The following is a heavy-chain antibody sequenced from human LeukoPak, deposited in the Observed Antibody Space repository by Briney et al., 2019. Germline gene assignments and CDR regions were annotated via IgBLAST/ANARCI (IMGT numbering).Heavy chain of an antibody. V-gene: IGHV3-11*04. CDR1: GSSFSDYY. CDR2: IGSTI. Sequence: GGSLRLSCVASGSSFSDYYMSWIRQAPGKGLEWVSYIGSTIYYADSVKGRFTISRDNAKNSLYLQMNSLRAEDTAVYYCARDRGIVGTTGYYYMDVWGKGTTVIVSS. CDR3: ARDRGIVGTTGYYYMDV. J-gene: IGHJ6*03. D-gene: IGHD1-26*01.